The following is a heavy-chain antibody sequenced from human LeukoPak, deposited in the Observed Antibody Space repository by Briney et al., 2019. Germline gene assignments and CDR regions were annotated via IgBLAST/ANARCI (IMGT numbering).Heavy chain of an antibody. CDR3: ASGNWNYAGIDY. CDR2: IIPIFGTA. CDR1: GGTFSSYA. Sequence: SVKVSCKASGGTFSSYAISWVRQAPGQGLEWMGGIIPIFGTANYAQKFQGRVTITRDTSASTAYMELSSLRSEDTAVYYCASGNWNYAGIDYWGQGTLVTVSS. D-gene: IGHD1-7*01. J-gene: IGHJ4*02. V-gene: IGHV1-69*05.